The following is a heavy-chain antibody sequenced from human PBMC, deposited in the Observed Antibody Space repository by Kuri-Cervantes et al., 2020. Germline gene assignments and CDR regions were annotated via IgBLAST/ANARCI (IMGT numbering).Heavy chain of an antibody. CDR3: ARDLVVVPAATYGMDV. V-gene: IGHV3-30-3*01. D-gene: IGHD2-2*01. Sequence: GESLKISCAASGFTFSSYAMHWVRQAPGKGLEWVAVISYDGGNKYYADSVKGRFTISRDNSKNTLYLQMNSLRAEDTAVYYCARDLVVVPAATYGMDVWGQGTTVTVSS. CDR2: ISYDGGNK. J-gene: IGHJ6*02. CDR1: GFTFSSYA.